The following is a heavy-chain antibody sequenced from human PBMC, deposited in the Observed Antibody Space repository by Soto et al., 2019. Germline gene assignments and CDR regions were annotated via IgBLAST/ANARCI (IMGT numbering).Heavy chain of an antibody. CDR1: GFTFSSYA. V-gene: IGHV3-30-3*01. D-gene: IGHD5-12*01. CDR2: ISYDGSNK. J-gene: IGHJ3*02. Sequence: QVQLVESGGGVVQPGRSLRLSCAASGFTFSSYAMHWVRQAPGKGLEWVAVISYDGSNKYYADSVKGRFTISRDNSKNTLYLQMNSLRAEDTAVYYCARDLPQGGYDAFDIWDQGTMVTVSS. CDR3: ARDLPQGGYDAFDI.